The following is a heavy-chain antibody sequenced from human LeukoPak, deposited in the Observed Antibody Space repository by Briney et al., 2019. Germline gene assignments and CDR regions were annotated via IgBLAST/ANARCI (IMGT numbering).Heavy chain of an antibody. J-gene: IGHJ3*02. Sequence: TGKSLKISCKASGYTFTSYRIGWVRQMPGKGLEWMGIISPGDSDTRYSPSFQGQVTISADKSISTAYLQWSSLRASDTAMYYCARQRSRDAYNYDGFDIWGQGTMVTVSS. CDR1: GYTFTSYR. CDR3: ARQRSRDAYNYDGFDI. D-gene: IGHD5-24*01. V-gene: IGHV5-51*01. CDR2: ISPGDSDT.